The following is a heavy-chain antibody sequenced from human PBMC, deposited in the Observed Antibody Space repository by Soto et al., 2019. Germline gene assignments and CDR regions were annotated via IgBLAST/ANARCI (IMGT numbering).Heavy chain of an antibody. J-gene: IGHJ5*02. Sequence: PGESLKISCKGSGYSFTSYWIGWVRQAPGQGLEWMGWISAYNGNTNYAQKLQGRVTMTTDTSTSTAYMELRSLRSDDTAVYYCARRGPPTFTIFGVVNDNWFDPWGQGTLVTVPQ. V-gene: IGHV1-18*04. CDR3: ARRGPPTFTIFGVVNDNWFDP. CDR1: GYSFTSYW. CDR2: ISAYNGNT. D-gene: IGHD3-3*01.